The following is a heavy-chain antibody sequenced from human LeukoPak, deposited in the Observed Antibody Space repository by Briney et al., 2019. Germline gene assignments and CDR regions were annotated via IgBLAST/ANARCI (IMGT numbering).Heavy chain of an antibody. D-gene: IGHD1-26*01. Sequence: AGGSLRLSCAASGFIFSGYSMNWVRQAPGKGLEWVSSISRSSSYNYYKDSVKGRFTISRDNSKNTLYLQMNSLRAEDTAVYYCAKYAEGAFDYWGQGTLVTVSS. CDR3: AKYAEGAFDY. J-gene: IGHJ4*02. V-gene: IGHV3-21*01. CDR1: GFIFSGYS. CDR2: ISRSSSYN.